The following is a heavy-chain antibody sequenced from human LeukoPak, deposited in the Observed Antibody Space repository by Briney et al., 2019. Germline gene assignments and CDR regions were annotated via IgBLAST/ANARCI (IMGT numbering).Heavy chain of an antibody. CDR1: GFTFDDFA. Sequence: GGSLRLSCAASGFTFDDFAMHWVRQAPGKGLEWVSGISWNSGSIGYADSVMGRFTISRDNAKNSLYLQMNSLRAEDTALYYCAKAMGYCSSSSCPIDYWGQGTLVTVSS. CDR2: ISWNSGSI. CDR3: AKAMGYCSSSSCPIDY. J-gene: IGHJ4*02. D-gene: IGHD2-2*01. V-gene: IGHV3-9*01.